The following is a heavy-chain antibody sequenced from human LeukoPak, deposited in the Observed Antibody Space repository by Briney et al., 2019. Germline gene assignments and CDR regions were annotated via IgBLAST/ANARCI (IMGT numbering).Heavy chain of an antibody. CDR1: GFTFSSYA. J-gene: IGHJ4*02. CDR2: ISGSGGST. CDR3: AKDGSGSYYFDY. D-gene: IGHD1-26*01. V-gene: IGHV3-23*01. Sequence: GGSLRLSCVASGFTFSSYAMSWVRQAPGKGLEWVSAISGSGGSTYYADSVKGRFTISRDNSKNTLYLQMNSLRAEDTAVYYCAKDGSGSYYFDYWGQGTLVTVSS.